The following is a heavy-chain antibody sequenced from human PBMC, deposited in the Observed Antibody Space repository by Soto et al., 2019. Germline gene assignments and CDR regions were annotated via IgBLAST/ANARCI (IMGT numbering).Heavy chain of an antibody. D-gene: IGHD3-22*01. CDR1: GGSISSNSDY. CDR3: ATLYYYGTSGYYYGRYFDP. J-gene: IGHJ5*02. CDR2: IHYSGNT. V-gene: IGHV4-39*01. Sequence: SETLSLTCTVSGGSISSNSDYWGWIRQPPGKGLEWIGNIHYSGNTYYSPSLKSRVTISLDTSKNQFSLKLSSVTAADTAVYYCATLYYYGTSGYYYGRYFDPWGQGTLVTVSS.